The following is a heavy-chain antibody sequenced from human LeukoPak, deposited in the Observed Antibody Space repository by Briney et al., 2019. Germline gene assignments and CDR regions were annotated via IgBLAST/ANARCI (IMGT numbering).Heavy chain of an antibody. Sequence: ASVKVSCKASGRTFSSYAISWVRQAPGQGLEWMGRIIPILGIANYAQKFQGRVTITADKSTSTAYMELSSLRSEDTAVYYCARGLTAMVISIAFDIWGQGTMVTVSS. J-gene: IGHJ3*02. D-gene: IGHD5-18*01. CDR2: IIPILGIA. CDR1: GRTFSSYA. V-gene: IGHV1-69*04. CDR3: ARGLTAMVISIAFDI.